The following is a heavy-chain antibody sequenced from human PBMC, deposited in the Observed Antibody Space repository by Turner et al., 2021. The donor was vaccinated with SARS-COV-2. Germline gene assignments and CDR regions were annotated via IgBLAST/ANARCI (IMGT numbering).Heavy chain of an antibody. CDR3: ARGGYCSSTSCSPYWYFDL. Sequence: QVQLVQSGAEVNKPGASVKVSCKASGYPFTSYDINWVRQATGQGLEWMGWMNPDSGNTAYAQKFQGRVTITRNTSISTAYMELSSLRSEDTAVYYCARGGYCSSTSCSPYWYFDLWGRGTLVTVSS. CDR1: GYPFTSYD. CDR2: MNPDSGNT. J-gene: IGHJ2*01. D-gene: IGHD2-2*01. V-gene: IGHV1-8*03.